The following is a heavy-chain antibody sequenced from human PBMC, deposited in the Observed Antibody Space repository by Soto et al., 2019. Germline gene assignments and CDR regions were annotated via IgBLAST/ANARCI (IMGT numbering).Heavy chain of an antibody. J-gene: IGHJ4*02. CDR1: GGSISSYY. Sequence: SETLSLTCNVSGGSISSYYWSWIRQPPGKGLEWIGYIYYSGSTNYNPSLKSRVTISVDTSKNQFSLKLSSVTAADTAVYYCARQARAYGDYDYWGQGTLVTVSS. D-gene: IGHD4-17*01. CDR3: ARQARAYGDYDY. V-gene: IGHV4-59*01. CDR2: IYYSGST.